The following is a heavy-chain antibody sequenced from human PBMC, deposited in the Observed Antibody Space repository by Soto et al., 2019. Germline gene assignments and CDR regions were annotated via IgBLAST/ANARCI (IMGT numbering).Heavy chain of an antibody. CDR1: GGTFSSYA. CDR3: GRTESFGSLNWFDP. D-gene: IGHD5-18*01. Sequence: GASVKVSCKASGGTFSSYAISWVRQATGQGLEWMRWMNPGSGDTGYAQKFQGRVTMTRDISIATAYMELNSLTSEDTAIYYCGRTESFGSLNWFDPWGQGTLVTVSS. J-gene: IGHJ5*02. CDR2: MNPGSGDT. V-gene: IGHV1-8*02.